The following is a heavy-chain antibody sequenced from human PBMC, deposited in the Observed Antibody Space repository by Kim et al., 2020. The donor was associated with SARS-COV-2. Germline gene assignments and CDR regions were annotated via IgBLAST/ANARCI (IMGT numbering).Heavy chain of an antibody. Sequence: SVKVSCKASGGTFSSYAISWVRQAPGQGLEWMGGIIPIFGTANYAQKFQGRVTITADESTSTAYMELSSLRSEDTAVYYCASAQVWTRLEKPYGMDVWGQGTTVTVSS. J-gene: IGHJ6*02. CDR3: ASAQVWTRLEKPYGMDV. CDR2: IIPIFGTA. D-gene: IGHD3-16*01. V-gene: IGHV1-69*13. CDR1: GGTFSSYA.